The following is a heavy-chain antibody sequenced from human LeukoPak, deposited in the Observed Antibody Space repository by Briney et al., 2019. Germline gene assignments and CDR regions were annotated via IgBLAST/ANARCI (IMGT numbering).Heavy chain of an antibody. CDR2: IKQDGGEK. D-gene: IGHD6-13*01. CDR3: ARVAAGDAFDI. V-gene: IGHV3-7*01. CDR1: GFTFSSYW. J-gene: IGHJ3*02. Sequence: SGGSLRLSCAASGFTFSSYWMSWVRQAPGKGLGWVANIKQDGGEKYYVDSVKGRFTISRDNAKNSLYLQMNSLRAEDTAVYYCARVAAGDAFDIWGQGTMVTVSS.